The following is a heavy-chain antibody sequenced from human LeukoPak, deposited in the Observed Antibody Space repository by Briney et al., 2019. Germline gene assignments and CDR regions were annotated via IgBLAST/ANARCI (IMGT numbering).Heavy chain of an antibody. Sequence: ASVKVSCKASGYTFTSHDINWVRQATGQGLEWMGWMNPISGNSGYAQKFQGRVIMTRDTSISTAYMELHSLRSEDTAVYYCARGEDGTGDYRPTYFDSWGQGTLVTVSS. D-gene: IGHD4-17*01. CDR2: MNPISGNS. CDR3: ARGEDGTGDYRPTYFDS. V-gene: IGHV1-8*01. J-gene: IGHJ4*02. CDR1: GYTFTSHD.